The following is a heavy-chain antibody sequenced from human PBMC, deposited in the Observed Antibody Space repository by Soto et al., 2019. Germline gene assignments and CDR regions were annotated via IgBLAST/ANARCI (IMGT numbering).Heavy chain of an antibody. Sequence: SVKVSCKASGFTFTSSAVQWVRQARGQRLEWIGWIVVGSGNTNYAQKFQERVTITRDMSTSTAYMELSSLRSEDTAVYYCARDWGYYGSGSSTYYYYGMDVWGQGTTVTVSS. V-gene: IGHV1-58*01. D-gene: IGHD3-10*01. J-gene: IGHJ6*02. CDR2: IVVGSGNT. CDR3: ARDWGYYGSGSSTYYYYGMDV. CDR1: GFTFTSSA.